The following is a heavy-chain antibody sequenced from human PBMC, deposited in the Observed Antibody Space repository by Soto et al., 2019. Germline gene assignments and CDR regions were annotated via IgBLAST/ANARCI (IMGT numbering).Heavy chain of an antibody. CDR3: GRDGQSGFWSGYYLDV. CDR2: INSDESST. J-gene: IGHJ6*02. Sequence: VGSLRLSCAASGFTFSSYWMHWVRQAPGKGLVWVSRINSDESSTSYADSVKGRFTISRDNAKNTLYLQMNSLRAEDTAVYYCGRDGQSGFWSGYYLDVWGQGTTVTVSS. D-gene: IGHD3-3*01. V-gene: IGHV3-74*01. CDR1: GFTFSSYW.